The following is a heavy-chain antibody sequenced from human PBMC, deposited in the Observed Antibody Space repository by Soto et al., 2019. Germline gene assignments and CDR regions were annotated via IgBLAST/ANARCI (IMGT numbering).Heavy chain of an antibody. CDR3: AANYAGYYYGMDV. D-gene: IGHD3-16*01. CDR1: GGSISSYY. Sequence: SETLSLTCTDSGGSISSYYWSWIRQPPGKGLEWIGYIYYSGSTNYNPSLKSRVTISVDTSKNQFSLKLSSVTAADTAVYYCAANYAGYYYGMDVWGQGTTVTVSS. J-gene: IGHJ6*02. V-gene: IGHV4-59*01. CDR2: IYYSGST.